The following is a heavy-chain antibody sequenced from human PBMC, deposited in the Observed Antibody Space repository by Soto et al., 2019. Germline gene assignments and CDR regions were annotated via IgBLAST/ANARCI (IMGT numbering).Heavy chain of an antibody. Sequence: ASVKVSCKASGYTFTSYYMHWVRHAPGQGLEWMGIINPSGGSTSYEQKFQGRVTMTRDTSTSTVYMELSSLRSEDTAVYYCARGGHYDILTGRAYYYYSMDVWGKGTTVTVSS. V-gene: IGHV1-46*03. CDR1: GYTFTSYY. CDR3: ARGGHYDILTGRAYYYYSMDV. CDR2: INPSGGST. D-gene: IGHD3-9*01. J-gene: IGHJ6*03.